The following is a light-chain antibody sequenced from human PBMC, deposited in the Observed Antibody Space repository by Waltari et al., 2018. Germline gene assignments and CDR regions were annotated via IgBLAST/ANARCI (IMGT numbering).Light chain of an antibody. Sequence: DIVLTQSPGTLSLSPGERATLSCRASQIVNSRYLAWYQQKPGQAPRLLMYGASNRATGIPDRFSGSGSRTDFTLTISRLEPEDFAVYYCQQYGTSPWTFGQGTKVEIK. CDR3: QQYGTSPWT. J-gene: IGKJ1*01. V-gene: IGKV3-20*01. CDR1: QIVNSRY. CDR2: GAS.